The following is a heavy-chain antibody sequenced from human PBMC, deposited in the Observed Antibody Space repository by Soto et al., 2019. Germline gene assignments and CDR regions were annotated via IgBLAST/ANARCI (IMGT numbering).Heavy chain of an antibody. CDR1: GGTFSSYA. V-gene: IGHV1-69*13. CDR3: ARESPTTVVTPAYFDY. Sequence: ASVKVSCKASGGTFSSYAISWLRQAPGQGLEWMGGIIPIFGTANYAQKFQGRVTITADESTSTAYMELSSLRSEDTAVYYCARESPTTVVTPAYFDYWGQGTLVTVSS. CDR2: IIPIFGTA. J-gene: IGHJ4*02. D-gene: IGHD4-17*01.